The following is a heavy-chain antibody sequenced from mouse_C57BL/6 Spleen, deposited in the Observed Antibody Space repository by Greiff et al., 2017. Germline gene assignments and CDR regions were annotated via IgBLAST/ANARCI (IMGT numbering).Heavy chain of an antibody. CDR3: TTGGTWFAY. CDR1: GFNIKDDY. Sequence: EVQLQESGAELVRPGASVKLSCTASGFNIKDDYMHWVKQRPEQGLEWIGWLDPENGDTEYASKFQGKATITADTSSHTAYLQLSSLTSEDTAVYYCTTGGTWFAYWGQGTLVTVSA. V-gene: IGHV14-4*01. CDR2: LDPENGDT. J-gene: IGHJ3*01.